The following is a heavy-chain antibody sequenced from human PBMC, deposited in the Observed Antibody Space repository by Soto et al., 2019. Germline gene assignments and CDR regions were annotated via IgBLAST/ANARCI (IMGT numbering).Heavy chain of an antibody. Sequence: GASVKVSCKASGGTFSSYAISWVRQAPGQGLEWMGGIIPIFGTANYAQKFQGRVTITADESTSTAYMELSGLRSEDTAVYYCARGGPGGAFDIWGQGTMVTVSS. CDR2: IIPIFGTA. CDR1: GGTFSSYA. V-gene: IGHV1-69*13. J-gene: IGHJ3*02. D-gene: IGHD3-10*01. CDR3: ARGGPGGAFDI.